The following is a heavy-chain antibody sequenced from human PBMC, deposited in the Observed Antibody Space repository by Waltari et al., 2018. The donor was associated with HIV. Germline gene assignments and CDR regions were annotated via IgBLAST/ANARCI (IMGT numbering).Heavy chain of an antibody. J-gene: IGHJ4*02. V-gene: IGHV3-15*01. CDR2: IKSKTDGGTR. CDR1: GFTFRNAW. Sequence: EVQLVESGGGLVKPGGSLRLSCAASGFTFRNAWMSWVRQAPGQGLEWAGRIKSKTDGGTRDYAAPVKGRFTISRDDSKNTLYLQMNSLKTEDTAVYYCTTDQGYGFDYWGQGTLVTVSS. CDR3: TTDQGYGFDY. D-gene: IGHD5-18*01.